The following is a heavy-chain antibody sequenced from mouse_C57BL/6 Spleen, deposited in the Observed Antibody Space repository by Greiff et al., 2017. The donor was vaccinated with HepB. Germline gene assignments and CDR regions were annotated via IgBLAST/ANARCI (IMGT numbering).Heavy chain of an antibody. CDR1: GYAFTNYL. CDR2: INPGSGGT. D-gene: IGHD2-2*01. J-gene: IGHJ3*01. Sequence: QVQLKQSGAELVRPGTSVKVSCKASGYAFTNYLIEWVKQRPGQGLEWIGVINPGSGGTNYNEKFKGKATLTADKSSSTAYMQLSSLTSEDSAVYFCARGDYGYDEGFAYWGQGTLVTVSA. CDR3: ARGDYGYDEGFAY. V-gene: IGHV1-54*01.